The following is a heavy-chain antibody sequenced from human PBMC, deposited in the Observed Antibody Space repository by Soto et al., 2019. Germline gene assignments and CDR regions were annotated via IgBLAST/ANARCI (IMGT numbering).Heavy chain of an antibody. CDR1: GFTFSSYW. D-gene: IGHD5-18*01. CDR3: ARDRAMDYY. V-gene: IGHV3-7*05. Sequence: EVQLVESGGGLVQPGGSLRLSCAASGFTFSSYWMTWVRQAPGKGLEWVANIKQDGSEKNYVDSVKSRFTISRDNAQTSLYLQMNSLRAEDTAVYYCARDRAMDYYWCQGTLVTVSS. CDR2: IKQDGSEK. J-gene: IGHJ4*02.